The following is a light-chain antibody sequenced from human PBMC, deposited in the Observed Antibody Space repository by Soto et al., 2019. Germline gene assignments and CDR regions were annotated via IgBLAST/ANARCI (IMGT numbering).Light chain of an antibody. V-gene: IGLV1-40*01. CDR3: QSYDSSLSGSVV. J-gene: IGLJ2*01. Sequence: QSALTQPPSVSGAPGQRVTISCXGSTXXXXAGYDVHWYQQIPGTAPKLLIYGNSNRPSGVPDRFSGSKSGTSASLAITGLQGEDEADYYCQSYDSSLSGSVVFGGGTKLTVL. CDR2: GNS. CDR1: TXXXXAGYD.